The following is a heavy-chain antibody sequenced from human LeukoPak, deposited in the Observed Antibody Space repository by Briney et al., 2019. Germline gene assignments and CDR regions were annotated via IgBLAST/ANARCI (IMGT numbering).Heavy chain of an antibody. Sequence: PGGSLRLSCAASGLTFSSYAMHWVRQAPGKGLEWVAVISYDGSNKYYADSVKGRFTISRDNSKNTLYLQMNSLRAEDTAVYYCAGSSYSSSSSVWGQGTMVTVSS. CDR1: GLTFSSYA. V-gene: IGHV3-30*04. J-gene: IGHJ3*01. CDR3: AGSSYSSSSSV. D-gene: IGHD6-6*01. CDR2: ISYDGSNK.